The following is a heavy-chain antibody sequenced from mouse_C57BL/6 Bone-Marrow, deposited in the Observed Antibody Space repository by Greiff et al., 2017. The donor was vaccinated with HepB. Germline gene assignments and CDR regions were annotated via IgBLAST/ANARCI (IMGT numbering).Heavy chain of an antibody. J-gene: IGHJ3*01. CDR2: IRSKSNNYAT. CDR3: VSPYDGYYPWFAY. D-gene: IGHD2-3*01. Sequence: EVQVVESGGGLVQPKGSLKLSCAASGFSFNTYAMNWVRQAPGKGLEWVARIRSKSNNYATYYADSVKDRFTISRDDSESMLYLQMNNLKTEDTAMYYCVSPYDGYYPWFAYWGQGTLVTVSA. CDR1: GFSFNTYA. V-gene: IGHV10-1*01.